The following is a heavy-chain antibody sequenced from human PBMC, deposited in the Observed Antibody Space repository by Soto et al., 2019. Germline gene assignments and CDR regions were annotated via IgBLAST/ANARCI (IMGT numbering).Heavy chain of an antibody. Sequence: EVQLLESGGRLIQPGGSLRLSCSASGFTFSNYAMSWVRQSPGKGLEWVSGVSSTGTSPYYAGSVQGRFTISRDNSKNTMYLQMDSLRAEDTAMNYCARDRCGVTNCYGHFDYWGQGSLVTVSS. CDR1: GFTFSNYA. CDR3: ARDRCGVTNCYGHFDY. V-gene: IGHV3-23*01. D-gene: IGHD2-2*01. CDR2: VSSTGTSP. J-gene: IGHJ4*02.